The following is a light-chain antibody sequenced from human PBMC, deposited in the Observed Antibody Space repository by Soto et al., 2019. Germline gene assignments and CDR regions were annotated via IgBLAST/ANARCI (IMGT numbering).Light chain of an antibody. CDR1: QSISSW. CDR3: QPYNTDSG. Sequence: DIQMTQSPSTLSASVGDRVTITCRASQSISSWLAWYQQKPGKAPKLLIYDASSLESGVPSRFSGSGSGTEFTLTISSLQPDDFATYYCQPYNTDSGFGQGTKLEIK. J-gene: IGKJ2*03. CDR2: DAS. V-gene: IGKV1-5*01.